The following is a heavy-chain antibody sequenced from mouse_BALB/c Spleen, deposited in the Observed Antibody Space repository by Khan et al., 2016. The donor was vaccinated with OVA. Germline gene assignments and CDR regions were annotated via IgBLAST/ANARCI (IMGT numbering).Heavy chain of an antibody. V-gene: IGHV1-4*01. CDR2: INPSSGYT. CDR1: GYTFTSYT. CDR3: ARKSTRASY. Sequence: QVQLKQSGAELVKPGASVKMSCKASGYTFTSYTMHWVKQRPGQGLEWIGYINPSSGYTKYNQKFKDKATLTADKSSSTAYMQLSSLTSEDSAVYYCARKSTRASYWGQGPTLTVSS. J-gene: IGHJ2*01. D-gene: IGHD3-1*01.